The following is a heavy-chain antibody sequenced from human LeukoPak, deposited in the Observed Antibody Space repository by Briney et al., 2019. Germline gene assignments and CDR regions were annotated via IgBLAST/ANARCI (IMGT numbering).Heavy chain of an antibody. CDR2: INHSGST. D-gene: IGHD3-10*01. J-gene: IGHJ4*02. CDR1: GGSFSGYY. Sequence: SETLSLTCAVYGGSFSGYYWSWIRQPPGKGLEWIGEINHSGSTNYNPSLKSRVTISVDTSKNQFSLKLSSVTAPDTAVYYCARLDRISVVRGVISYWGQGTLVTVSS. CDR3: ARLDRISVVRGVISY. V-gene: IGHV4-34*01.